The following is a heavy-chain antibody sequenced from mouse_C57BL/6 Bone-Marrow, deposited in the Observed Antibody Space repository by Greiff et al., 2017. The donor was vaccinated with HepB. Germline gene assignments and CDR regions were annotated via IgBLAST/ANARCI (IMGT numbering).Heavy chain of an antibody. Sequence: EVQLQQSGPELVKPGASVKISCKASGYTFTDYYMNWVKQSHGKSLEWIGDINPNNGGTSYNQKFKGKATLTVDKSSSTAYMELRSLTSEDSAVYYCARETTVVAVSDYWGQGTTLTVSS. CDR3: ARETTVVAVSDY. V-gene: IGHV1-26*01. D-gene: IGHD1-1*01. J-gene: IGHJ2*01. CDR2: INPNNGGT. CDR1: GYTFTDYY.